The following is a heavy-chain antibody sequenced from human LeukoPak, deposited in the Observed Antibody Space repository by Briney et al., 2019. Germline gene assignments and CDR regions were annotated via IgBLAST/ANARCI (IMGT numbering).Heavy chain of an antibody. CDR1: GFTFSDYN. CDR2: ISRSGSTK. CDR3: VSQSFARFHP. J-gene: IGHJ5*02. V-gene: IGHV3-11*04. Sequence: GGSLRLSCAASGFTFSDYNMRWLRQAPGKGLEWGSSISRSGSTKYYADSVKGRFTISRDNAKNSLFLQMNSLRVEDTAVYYCVSQSFARFHPWRQGTLVTVSS. D-gene: IGHD3-16*01.